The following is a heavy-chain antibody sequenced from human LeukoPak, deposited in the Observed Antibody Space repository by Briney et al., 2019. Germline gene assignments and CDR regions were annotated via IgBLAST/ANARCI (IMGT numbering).Heavy chain of an antibody. CDR3: ASWVTTVTYYYYGMDV. V-gene: IGHV1-46*01. J-gene: IGHJ6*02. Sequence: ASVKVSCKASGYTFTSYYMHWVRQAPGQGLEWMGIINPSGGSTSYAQKFQGRVTMTRDTSTSTVYMELSSLRAEDTAVYYCASWVTTVTYYYYGMDVWGQGTTVTVSS. CDR1: GYTFTSYY. CDR2: INPSGGST. D-gene: IGHD4-17*01.